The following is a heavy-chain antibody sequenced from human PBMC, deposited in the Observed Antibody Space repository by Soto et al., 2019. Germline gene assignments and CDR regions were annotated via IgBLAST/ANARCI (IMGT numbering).Heavy chain of an antibody. CDR1: GGSISSYY. Sequence: PSETLSLTCTVSGGSISSYYWSWIRQPPGKGLEWIGYIYYSGSTNYNPSLKSRVTISVDTSKNQFSLKLSSVTAADTAVYYCARRYGSCFYDWGQGSLVPGSA. V-gene: IGHV4-59*08. D-gene: IGHD5-18*01. CDR3: ARRYGSCFYD. J-gene: IGHJ4*02. CDR2: IYYSGST.